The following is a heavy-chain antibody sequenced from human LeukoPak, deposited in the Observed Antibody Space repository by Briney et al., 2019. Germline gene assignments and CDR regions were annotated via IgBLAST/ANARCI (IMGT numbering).Heavy chain of an antibody. V-gene: IGHV1-18*01. J-gene: IGHJ4*02. D-gene: IGHD4-17*01. Sequence: ASVKVSCKASGYTFTSYGISWVRQAPGQGLEWMGWISAYNGNTNYAQKLQGRVTMTTDTSTSTAYMGLRSLRFDDTAVYYCARVPGDYSVRFRDPYYFDYWGQGTLVTVSS. CDR3: ARVPGDYSVRFRDPYYFDY. CDR1: GYTFTSYG. CDR2: ISAYNGNT.